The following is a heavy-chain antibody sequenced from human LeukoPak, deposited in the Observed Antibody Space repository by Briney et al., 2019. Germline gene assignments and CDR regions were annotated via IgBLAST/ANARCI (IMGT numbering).Heavy chain of an antibody. Sequence: ASVKVSCKASGYTFTTYDINWVRQAPGQGLEWMGWMNPNSGNTGYAQKFQGRVTMTRNTSISTAYMELSSLRSEDTAVYYCAKGLLLWFGELLWEIDYWGQGTLVTVSS. CDR1: GYTFTTYD. CDR2: MNPNSGNT. J-gene: IGHJ4*02. D-gene: IGHD3-10*01. CDR3: AKGLLLWFGELLWEIDY. V-gene: IGHV1-8*01.